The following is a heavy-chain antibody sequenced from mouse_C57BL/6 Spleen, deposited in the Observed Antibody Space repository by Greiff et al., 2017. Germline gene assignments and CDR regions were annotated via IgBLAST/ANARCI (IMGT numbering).Heavy chain of an antibody. D-gene: IGHD2-12*01. Sequence: EVTLVESGGGLVKPGGSLKLSCAASGFTFSDYGMHWVRQAPEKGLEWVAYISSCSSTIYYADTVKGRFTISRDNAKNTLVLQMTSLRSEDTAMDYWGRDSYDVWYAMDYWGQGTSVTVSS. CDR1: GFTFSDYG. CDR3: GRDSYDVWYAMDY. V-gene: IGHV5-17*01. J-gene: IGHJ4*01. CDR2: ISSCSSTI.